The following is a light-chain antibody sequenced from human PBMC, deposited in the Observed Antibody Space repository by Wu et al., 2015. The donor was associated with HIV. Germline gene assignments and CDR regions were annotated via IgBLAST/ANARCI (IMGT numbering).Light chain of an antibody. CDR2: DAS. V-gene: IGKV3-11*01. CDR3: QQYNNWPLT. Sequence: VVLTQSPVTLSLSPGDRATLFCRANQNVGDSLAWYQHKPGRAPRILIYDASTRATGISARFAGTGSGTDFTLIINGLESEDSAVYYCQQYNNWPLTFGQGTKLEI. CDR1: QNVGDS. J-gene: IGKJ2*01.